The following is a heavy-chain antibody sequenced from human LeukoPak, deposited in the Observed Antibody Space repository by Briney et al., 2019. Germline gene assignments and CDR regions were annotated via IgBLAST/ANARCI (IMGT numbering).Heavy chain of an antibody. CDR3: ARGARVADYESWFDP. CDR2: IYYSGST. V-gene: IGHV4-31*03. D-gene: IGHD4-17*01. J-gene: IGHJ5*02. CDR1: GGSISSGGYY. Sequence: SETLSLTCTVSGGSISSGGYYWSWIRQHPGKGLEWIGYIYYSGSTYYNPSLKSRVTISVDTSKNQFSLELRSETAADTAVYYCARGARVADYESWFDPWGQGTLVTVSS.